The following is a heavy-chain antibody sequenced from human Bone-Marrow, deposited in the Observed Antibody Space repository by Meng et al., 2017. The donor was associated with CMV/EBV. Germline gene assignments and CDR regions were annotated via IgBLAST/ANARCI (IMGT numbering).Heavy chain of an antibody. CDR1: GYIFTDYY. CDR3: ARDLYGSPIERNWFDP. J-gene: IGHJ5*02. D-gene: IGHD3-10*01. Sequence: ASVKVSCKASGYIFTDYYMHWVRQAPGQGLEWMGWINPNSGGTIYAQKFQGRVTMTRDTSISTASMELSRLRSDDTAVYYCARDLYGSPIERNWFDPWGQGTLVTVSS. CDR2: INPNSGGT. V-gene: IGHV1-2*02.